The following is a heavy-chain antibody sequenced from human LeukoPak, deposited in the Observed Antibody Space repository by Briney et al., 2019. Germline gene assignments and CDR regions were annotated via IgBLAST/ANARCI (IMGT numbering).Heavy chain of an antibody. CDR1: GGSFSGYY. D-gene: IGHD6-13*01. J-gene: IGHJ5*02. CDR2: IYYSGST. CDR3: ARDWAAAGTLNWFDP. V-gene: IGHV4-30-4*08. Sequence: SETLSLTCAVYGGSFSGYYWSWIRQPPGKGLEWIGYIYYSGSTYYNPSLKSRVTISVDTSKNQFSLKLSSVTAADTAVYYCARDWAAAGTLNWFDPWGQGTLVTVSS.